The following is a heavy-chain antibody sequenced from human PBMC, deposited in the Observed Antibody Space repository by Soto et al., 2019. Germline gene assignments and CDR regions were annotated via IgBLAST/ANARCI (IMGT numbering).Heavy chain of an antibody. CDR1: GFPLGTHY. J-gene: IGHJ5*02. Sequence: PGGSLRLSCSASGFPLGTHYMGWVRQAPGAGLEWVASISGTGAKTHYSNAVTGRFTISRDNSKNTLHLQMQNLRAEDTAIYYCARAMTYYYSKGWLDPWGQGTLVPVSS. CDR3: ARAMTYYYSKGWLDP. V-gene: IGHV3-23*01. CDR2: ISGTGAKT. D-gene: IGHD3-9*01.